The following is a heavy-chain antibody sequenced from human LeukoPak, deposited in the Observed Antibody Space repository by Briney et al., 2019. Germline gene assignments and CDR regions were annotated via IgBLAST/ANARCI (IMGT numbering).Heavy chain of an antibody. CDR1: GGSFSGYY. CDR3: ARRRSYYYDSSGYYSPPGGFDP. V-gene: IGHV4-34*01. D-gene: IGHD3-22*01. J-gene: IGHJ5*02. Sequence: SETLSLTCAVYGGSFSGYYWSWIRQPPGKGLEWIGEINHSGSTNYNPSLKSRVTISVDTSKNQFSLKLSSVTAADMAVYYCARRRSYYYDSSGYYSPPGGFDPWGQGTLVTVSS. CDR2: INHSGST.